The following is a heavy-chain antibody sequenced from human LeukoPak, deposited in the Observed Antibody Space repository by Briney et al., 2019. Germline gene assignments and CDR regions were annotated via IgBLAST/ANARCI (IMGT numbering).Heavy chain of an antibody. CDR3: ARQGSYWGLNY. V-gene: IGHV4-39*01. D-gene: IGHD7-27*01. J-gene: IGHJ4*02. CDR2: IYYSGST. Sequence: SETLSLTCTVSGGSISSSSYYWGWIRQPPGKGLEWIGSIYYSGSTYYNPSLKSRVTISVDTSKNQFSLKLGSVTAADTAVYYCARQGSYWGLNYWGQGTLVTVSS. CDR1: GGSISSSSYY.